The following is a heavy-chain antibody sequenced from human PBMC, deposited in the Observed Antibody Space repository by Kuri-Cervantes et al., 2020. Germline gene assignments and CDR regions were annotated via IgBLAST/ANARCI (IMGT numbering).Heavy chain of an antibody. CDR2: INPNSGGT. Sequence: ASVKVSCKASGYTFTGYYMHWVRQAPGQGLEWMGWINPNSGGTNYAQKFQGRVTITTDESTSTAYMELSSLRSEDTAVYYCASQGIGYCSSTSCYYYWFDPWGQGTLVTVSS. CDR1: GYTFTGYY. V-gene: IGHV1-2*02. CDR3: ASQGIGYCSSTSCYYYWFDP. D-gene: IGHD2-2*01. J-gene: IGHJ5*02.